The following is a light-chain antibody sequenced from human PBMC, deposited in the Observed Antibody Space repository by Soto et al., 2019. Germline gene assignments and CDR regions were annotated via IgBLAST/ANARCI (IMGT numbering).Light chain of an antibody. CDR1: SSDIGGYNY. Sequence: QSALTQPPSASGSPGQSVTISCTGTSSDIGGYNYVSWYQQHPGKAPKLIIYEVSKRPSGVPDRFSGSKSGNTASLTVSGLQAEDEADYYCTSYAGSNNLVFVGGTKLTVL. V-gene: IGLV2-8*01. CDR3: TSYAGSNNLV. CDR2: EVS. J-gene: IGLJ3*02.